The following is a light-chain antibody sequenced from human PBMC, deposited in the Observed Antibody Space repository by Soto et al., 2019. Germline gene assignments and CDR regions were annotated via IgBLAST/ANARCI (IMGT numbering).Light chain of an antibody. V-gene: IGKV1-39*01. J-gene: IGKJ1*01. CDR1: QSISSY. CDR2: QAS. Sequence: DIQMTQSPSSLSASVGDRVTITCRASQSISSYLNWYQQKPGKAPNLLIYQASRLESGVPSRFSGSGSGTEFTLTISSLEPEDSAVYYCHQRQSWPRTFGQGTKVDIK. CDR3: HQRQSWPRT.